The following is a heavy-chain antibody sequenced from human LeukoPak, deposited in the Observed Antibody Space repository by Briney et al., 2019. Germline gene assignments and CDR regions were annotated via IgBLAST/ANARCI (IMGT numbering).Heavy chain of an antibody. J-gene: IGHJ2*01. CDR2: INRSGST. V-gene: IGHV4-34*01. CDR3: ARGLRWKYWYFDL. CDR1: GGSFSGYY. D-gene: IGHD4-23*01. Sequence: SETLSLTCAVYGGSFSGYYCSWIRQPPGKGREWIGEINRSGSTNFNPSLKSRVTISLDTSKNQFSLKLSSGAAADTAVYYCARGLRWKYWYFDLWGRGTLVTVSS.